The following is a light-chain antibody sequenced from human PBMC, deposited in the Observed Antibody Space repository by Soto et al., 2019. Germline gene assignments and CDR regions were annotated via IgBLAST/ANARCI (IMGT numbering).Light chain of an antibody. CDR3: QQSYSTPIS. Sequence: DIRMTQSPSSLSASVGDTVTITCRARQSISSHLNWYQQKPGKAPNLLMYTASNLQSGVPSRFSGSGSGTDFTLTISSLQPEDFATYYCQQSYSTPISFGQGTRLEIK. V-gene: IGKV1-39*01. CDR2: TAS. CDR1: QSISSH. J-gene: IGKJ5*01.